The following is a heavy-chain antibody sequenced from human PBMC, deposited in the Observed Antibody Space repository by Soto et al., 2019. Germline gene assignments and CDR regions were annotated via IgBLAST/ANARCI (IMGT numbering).Heavy chain of an antibody. J-gene: IGHJ4*02. Sequence: QVQLLESGPGLVKASQTLSLTCSISGGSISSGGYYWSWVRQRPGKGLEWIGYIYFNEKTYYNTSLKTRVTISAGTSKSQFSLRLSSVTAADAAVYYCARQITMVRGIDFWGPGISVSVSS. CDR1: GGSISSGGYY. D-gene: IGHD3-10*01. CDR3: ARQITMVRGIDF. CDR2: IYFNEKT. V-gene: IGHV4-31*03.